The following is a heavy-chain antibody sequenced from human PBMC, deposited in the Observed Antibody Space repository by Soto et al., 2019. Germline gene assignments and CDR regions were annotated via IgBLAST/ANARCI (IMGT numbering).Heavy chain of an antibody. CDR2: IYYSGST. D-gene: IGHD6-13*01. V-gene: IGHV4-59*01. CDR1: GGSISSYY. Sequence: LSLTCTVSGGSISSYYWSWIRQPPGKGLEWIGYIYYSGSTNYNPSLKSRVTISVDTSKNQFSLKLSSVTAADTAVYYCARVAIAAAGRSYYGMDVWGQGTTVTVSS. J-gene: IGHJ6*02. CDR3: ARVAIAAAGRSYYGMDV.